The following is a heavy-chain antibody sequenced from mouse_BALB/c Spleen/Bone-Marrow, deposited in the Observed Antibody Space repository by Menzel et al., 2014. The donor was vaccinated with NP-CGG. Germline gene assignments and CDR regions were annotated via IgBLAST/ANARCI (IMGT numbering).Heavy chain of an antibody. J-gene: IGHJ3*01. D-gene: IGHD1-2*01. CDR2: INPASSTI. V-gene: IGHV4-1*02. Sequence: GVDFSRYWMTWVRQAPGKGLEWIGEINPASSTINYTPSLKDKFIISRDNAKNTLYLQMSKVRSEDTALYYCAKNYYFGYVAYWGQGTLVTVPA. CDR3: AKNYYFGYVAY. CDR1: GVDFSRYW.